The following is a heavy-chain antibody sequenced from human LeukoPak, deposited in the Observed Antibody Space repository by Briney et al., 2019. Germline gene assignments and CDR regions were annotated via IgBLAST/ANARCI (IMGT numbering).Heavy chain of an antibody. D-gene: IGHD4-17*01. J-gene: IGHJ4*02. CDR1: GGSISSYY. V-gene: IGHV4-59*01. Sequence: SETLSLTCTVSGGSISSYYWSWIRQPPGEGLEWIGYIYYSGSTNYNPSLKSRVTISVDTSKNQFSLKLSSVTAADTAVYYCARDGGYGDYNLGRGFDYWGQGTLVTVSS. CDR3: ARDGGYGDYNLGRGFDY. CDR2: IYYSGST.